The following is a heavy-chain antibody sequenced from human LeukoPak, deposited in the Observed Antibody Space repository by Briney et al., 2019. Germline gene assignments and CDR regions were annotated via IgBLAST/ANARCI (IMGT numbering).Heavy chain of an antibody. V-gene: IGHV4-38-2*02. CDR2: FYHSGST. Sequence: PSETLSLTCTVSGYSISSGYYWGWIRQPPGKGLEWIGSFYHSGSTYYNPSLKSRVTISVDTSKNQFSLKLSSVTAADTAVYYCARDGTTTVSASIDYWGQGTLVTVSS. D-gene: IGHD4-11*01. J-gene: IGHJ4*02. CDR3: ARDGTTTVSASIDY. CDR1: GYSISSGYY.